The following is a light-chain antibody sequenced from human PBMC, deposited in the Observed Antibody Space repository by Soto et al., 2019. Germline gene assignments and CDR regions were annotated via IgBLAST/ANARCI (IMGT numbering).Light chain of an antibody. CDR1: QSISSY. Sequence: DIQMTQSPSSLSASVGDRVTITCRASQSISSYLNWYQQKPGKAPKLLIYAASSLQSGVPSRFSGSGSGTDFTLTISSLHPEDFATYYCQQSYSTLLTFGGGTKVEL. CDR2: AAS. CDR3: QQSYSTLLT. J-gene: IGKJ4*01. V-gene: IGKV1-39*01.